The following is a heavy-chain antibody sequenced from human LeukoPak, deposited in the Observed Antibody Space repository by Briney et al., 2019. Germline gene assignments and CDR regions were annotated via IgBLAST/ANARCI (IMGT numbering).Heavy chain of an antibody. CDR2: ISGSGGST. Sequence: QTGVSLRLSCAASGFTFSSYAMSWVRQAPGKGLEWVSAISGSGGSTYYADSVKGRFTISRDNSKNTLYLQMNSLRAEDTAVYYSANGGPYYYYYMDVWGKGTTVTISS. CDR3: ANGGPYYYYYMDV. V-gene: IGHV3-23*01. J-gene: IGHJ6*03. CDR1: GFTFSSYA. D-gene: IGHD3-10*01.